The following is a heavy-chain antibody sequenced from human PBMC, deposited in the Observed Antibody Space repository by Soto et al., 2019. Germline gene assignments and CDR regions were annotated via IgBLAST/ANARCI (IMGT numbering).Heavy chain of an antibody. D-gene: IGHD6-13*01. CDR1: GGSFSGYY. Sequence: SETLSLICAVYGGSFSGYYWSWIRQPPGKGLEWIGEVNHSGSTNYNPALKSRVTISVDTSKNQFSLKLSSVTAADTAVYFCVRVKPPSGTFVYYYYIDVWGKGTTVTVSS. CDR2: VNHSGST. CDR3: VRVKPPSGTFVYYYYIDV. J-gene: IGHJ6*03. V-gene: IGHV4-34*01.